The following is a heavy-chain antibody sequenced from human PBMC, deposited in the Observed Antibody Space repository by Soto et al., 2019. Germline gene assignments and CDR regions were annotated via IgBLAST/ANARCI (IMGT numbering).Heavy chain of an antibody. V-gene: IGHV5-10-1*01. CDR2: IDPSDSYT. D-gene: IGHD3-3*01. CDR1: GYSFTRYW. J-gene: IGHJ5*02. Sequence: GESLTISCKVSGYSFTRYWISWVRQMPGKGLEWMGRIDPSDSYTNYSPSFQGHVTISADKSISTAYLQWSSLKASDTAMYYCARLSVLRFLEWYPKFDPWGQGTLVTVSS. CDR3: ARLSVLRFLEWYPKFDP.